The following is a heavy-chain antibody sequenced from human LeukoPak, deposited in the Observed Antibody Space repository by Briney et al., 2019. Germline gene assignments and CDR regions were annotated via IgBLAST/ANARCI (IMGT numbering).Heavy chain of an antibody. J-gene: IGHJ6*03. CDR3: ARRQGSYYDFWNGYYAMNYMDV. CDR2: MNPNSGNT. CDR1: GGTFSSYA. D-gene: IGHD3-3*01. V-gene: IGHV1-8*03. Sequence: GASVKVSCKASGGTFSSYAISWVRQATGQGLEWMGWMNPNSGNTGYAQKFQGRVTITRNTSITTAYMELSSLRSEDTAVYYCARRQGSYYDFWNGYYAMNYMDVWGKGTTVTVSS.